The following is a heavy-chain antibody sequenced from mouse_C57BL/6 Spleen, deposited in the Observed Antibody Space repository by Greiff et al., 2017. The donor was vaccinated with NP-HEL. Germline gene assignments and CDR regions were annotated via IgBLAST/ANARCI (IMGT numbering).Heavy chain of an antibody. CDR3: ARSYYYYGSSSYWYFDV. V-gene: IGHV1-52*01. Sequence: QVQLKQPGAELVRPGSSVKLSCKASGYTFTSYWMHWVKQRPIQGLEWIGNIDPSDSETHYNQKFKDKATLTVDKSSSTAYMQLSSLTSEDSAVYYCARSYYYYGSSSYWYFDVWGTGTTVTVSS. CDR1: GYTFTSYW. D-gene: IGHD1-1*01. CDR2: IDPSDSET. J-gene: IGHJ1*03.